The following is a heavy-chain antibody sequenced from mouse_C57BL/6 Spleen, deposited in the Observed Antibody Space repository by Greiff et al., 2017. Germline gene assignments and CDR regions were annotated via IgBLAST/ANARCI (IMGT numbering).Heavy chain of an antibody. CDR1: GYTFTSYW. J-gene: IGHJ2*01. V-gene: IGHV1-50*01. CDR2: IDPSDSYT. D-gene: IGHD2-3*01. CDR3: ARGSDGYYLYYFDD. Sequence: QVQLQQPGAELVKPGASVKLSCKASGYTFTSYWMQWVKQRPGQGLEWIGEIDPSDSYTNYNQKFKGKATLTVDTSSSTAYMQLSSLTSEDSAVYYCARGSDGYYLYYFDDWGQGTTLTVSS.